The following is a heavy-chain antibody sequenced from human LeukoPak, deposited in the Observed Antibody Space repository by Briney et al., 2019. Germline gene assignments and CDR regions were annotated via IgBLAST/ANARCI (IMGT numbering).Heavy chain of an antibody. CDR3: ARRLRTYFDY. CDR1: GGYISAYY. CDR2: IFTGST. Sequence: SETMSLICAVSGGYISAYYWNWIRQPPGKALEWLGYIFTGSTTYNPSLKSRVTISVDTSKNQFSLKLSSVTAADTAVYYCARRLRTYFDYWGQRSLVTVSS. J-gene: IGHJ4*02. V-gene: IGHV4-4*09.